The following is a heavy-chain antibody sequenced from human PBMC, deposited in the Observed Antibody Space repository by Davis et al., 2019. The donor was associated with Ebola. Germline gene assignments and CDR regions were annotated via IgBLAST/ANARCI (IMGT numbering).Heavy chain of an antibody. CDR2: ISYDGSSQ. J-gene: IGHJ4*02. CDR3: TRDSFWTITGERGGFDF. Sequence: PGGSLRLSCAASGFTFSSYAMNWVRQAPGKGLEWVAIISYDGSSQHYTESVKGRFTVSRDNSKNTRYLQMNSLSAEDTAVYFCTRDSFWTITGERGGFDFWGQGALVTVSS. D-gene: IGHD3/OR15-3a*01. V-gene: IGHV3-30-3*01. CDR1: GFTFSSYA.